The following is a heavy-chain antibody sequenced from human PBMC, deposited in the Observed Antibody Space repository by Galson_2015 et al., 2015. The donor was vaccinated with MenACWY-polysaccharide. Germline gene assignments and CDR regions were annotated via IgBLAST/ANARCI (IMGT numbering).Heavy chain of an antibody. D-gene: IGHD6-13*01. CDR1: GFSLSTSGMC. CDR3: ARTRVGKGPIAAAGTIWFDP. Sequence: PALVKPTQTLTLTCTFSGFSLSTSGMCVSWIRQPPGKALEWLARIDWDDDKYYSTSLKTRLTISKDTSKNQVVLTMTNMDPVDTAMYYCARTRVGKGPIAAAGTIWFDPWGQGTLVTVSS. V-gene: IGHV2-70*11. J-gene: IGHJ5*02. CDR2: IDWDDDK.